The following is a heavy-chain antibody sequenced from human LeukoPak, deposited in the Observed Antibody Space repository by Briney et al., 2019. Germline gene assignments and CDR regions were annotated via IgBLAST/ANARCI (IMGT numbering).Heavy chain of an antibody. V-gene: IGHV1-2*02. Sequence: GASVKVSCKASGYTFTGYYMHWVRQAPGQGLEWMGWINPNSGGTNYAQKFQGRVTMTRDTSTSTVYMELSSLRSEDTAVYYCARDQLSRGVWFDPWGQGTLVTVSS. CDR1: GYTFTGYY. D-gene: IGHD1-1*01. CDR3: ARDQLSRGVWFDP. CDR2: INPNSGGT. J-gene: IGHJ5*02.